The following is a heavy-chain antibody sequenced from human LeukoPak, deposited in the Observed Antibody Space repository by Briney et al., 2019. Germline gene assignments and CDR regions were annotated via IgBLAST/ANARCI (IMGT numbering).Heavy chain of an antibody. V-gene: IGHV3-23*01. CDR2: ISGTGDAT. CDR1: GFTFSNYA. CDR3: AKAVVDSITMVRGVIMALDGMDV. Sequence: PGGSLRLSCAASGFTFSNYAMSWVRQAPGKGLEWVSAISGTGDATWYPDSVKGRFTISRDKSKNTLYLQMNSLRAEYTAVYYCAKAVVDSITMVRGVIMALDGMDVWGQGTTVTVSS. J-gene: IGHJ6*02. D-gene: IGHD3-10*01.